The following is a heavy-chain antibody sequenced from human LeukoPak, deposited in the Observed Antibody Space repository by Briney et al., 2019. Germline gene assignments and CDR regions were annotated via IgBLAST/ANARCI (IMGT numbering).Heavy chain of an antibody. CDR3: SREGDGSYLPF. Sequence: HPGGSLRLSCAASGLTLSNYNMNWVRLAPGKGLEWISFIHSGTSTIYYADSVKGRFTIFRDDARNTLHLQMNSLGAEDTAVYYCSREGDGSYLPFWGQGTLVTVSS. CDR2: IHSGTSTI. J-gene: IGHJ4*02. V-gene: IGHV3-48*01. CDR1: GLTLSNYN. D-gene: IGHD1-26*01.